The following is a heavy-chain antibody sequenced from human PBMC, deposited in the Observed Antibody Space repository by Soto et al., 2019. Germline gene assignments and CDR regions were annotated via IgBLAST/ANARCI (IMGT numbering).Heavy chain of an antibody. D-gene: IGHD5-18*01. CDR2: IIPIFGTA. V-gene: IGHV1-69*13. CDR1: GGTFSSYA. Sequence: SVKVSCKASGGTFSSYAISWVRQAPGQGLEWMGGIIPIFGTANYAQKFQGRVTITADESTSTAYMELSSLRSEDTAVYHCAREHSYGSCGMDVWGQGTTVTVSS. J-gene: IGHJ6*02. CDR3: AREHSYGSCGMDV.